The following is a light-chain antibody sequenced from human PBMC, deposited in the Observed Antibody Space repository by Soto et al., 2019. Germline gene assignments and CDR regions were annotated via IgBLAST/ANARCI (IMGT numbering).Light chain of an antibody. J-gene: IGKJ4*01. CDR3: QQYYSYPLT. Sequence: EIQMTQSPSTVSASVGDRVTITCRASQSISSWLAWYQQRPGKAPKLLIYAASTLQSGVPSRFSGSGSGTDFTLTISCLQSEDFATYYCQQYYSYPLTFGGGTKVDIK. CDR2: AAS. V-gene: IGKV1-5*01. CDR1: QSISSW.